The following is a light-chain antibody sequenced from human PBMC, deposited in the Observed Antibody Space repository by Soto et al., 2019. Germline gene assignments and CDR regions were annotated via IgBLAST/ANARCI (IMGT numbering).Light chain of an antibody. CDR1: SSNIGSHP. Sequence: QSVVTQPPSASGTPGQRITISCSGSSSNIGSHPVNWYQKVPGTAPRLLIKTNNQRPSGVPDRFSGSKSGASASLAISGLQPEDEATYYCATWDDSRKGVFRTGTKVTVL. CDR2: TNN. CDR3: ATWDDSRKGV. J-gene: IGLJ1*01. V-gene: IGLV1-44*01.